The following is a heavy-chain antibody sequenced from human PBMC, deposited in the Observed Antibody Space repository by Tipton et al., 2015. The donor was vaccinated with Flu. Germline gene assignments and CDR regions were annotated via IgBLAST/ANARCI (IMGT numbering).Heavy chain of an antibody. J-gene: IGHJ6*02. D-gene: IGHD3-10*01. CDR1: GGSISSGGYY. CDR3: ARDRRGSYYYYGMDV. V-gene: IGHV4-31*11. Sequence: TLSLTCAVSGGSISSGGYYWSWIRQHPGKGLEWIGYIYYSGSTYYNPSLKSRVTISVDTSKTQFSLKLSSVTAADTAVYYCARDRRGSYYYYGMDVWGQGTTVTVSS. CDR2: IYYSGST.